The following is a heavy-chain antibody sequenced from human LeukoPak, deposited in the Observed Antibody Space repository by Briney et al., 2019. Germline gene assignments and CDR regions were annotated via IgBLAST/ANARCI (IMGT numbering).Heavy chain of an antibody. CDR2: IYYSGST. Sequence: KTSETLSLTCTVSGVSISSSGFYWGWIRQPPGKGLEWIGYIYYSGSTYYNPSLKSRVTISVDTSKNQFSLKLSSVTAADTAVYYCARVSTVTYPFFDYWGQGTLVTVSS. D-gene: IGHD4-17*01. J-gene: IGHJ4*02. CDR3: ARVSTVTYPFFDY. V-gene: IGHV4-31*03. CDR1: GVSISSSGFY.